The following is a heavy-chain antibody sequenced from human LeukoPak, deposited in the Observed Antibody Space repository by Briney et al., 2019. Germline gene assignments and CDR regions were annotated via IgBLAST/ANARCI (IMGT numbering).Heavy chain of an antibody. V-gene: IGHV6-1*01. CDR3: ARDRLGMGY. J-gene: IGHJ4*02. CDR1: GDTVSSNTAA. Sequence: SQTLSLTCAISGDTVSSNTAAYNWLRPSPSRGLEWLGRTYYRSTWLNDYAPSVRGRITVSPDTSKNQFSLRLNSVTPEDTAVYYCARDRLGMGYWGQGTPVTVSS. CDR2: TYYRSTWLN. D-gene: IGHD7-27*01.